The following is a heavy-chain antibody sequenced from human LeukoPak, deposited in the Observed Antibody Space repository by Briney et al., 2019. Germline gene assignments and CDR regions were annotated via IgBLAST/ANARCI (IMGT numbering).Heavy chain of an antibody. CDR2: MNPNSGST. V-gene: IGHV1-8*01. Sequence: ASVKVSCKASGYTFTRYDINWVRQATGQGLEWKGWMNPNSGSTGYAQKFQGRVTMTRNTSISTAYMELSSLRSEDTAVYYCARGRSGTASVLLWFGRNTYYFDYWGQGTLVTVSS. J-gene: IGHJ4*02. CDR1: GYTFTRYD. D-gene: IGHD3-10*01. CDR3: ARGRSGTASVLLWFGRNTYYFDY.